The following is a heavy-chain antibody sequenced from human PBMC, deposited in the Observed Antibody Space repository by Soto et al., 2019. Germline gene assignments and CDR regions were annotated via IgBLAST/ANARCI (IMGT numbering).Heavy chain of an antibody. D-gene: IGHD2-15*01. CDR1: GYTFTSYD. J-gene: IGHJ3*02. CDR3: ARGRGVLGVVVVEGPDDAFDI. CDR2: MNPNSGNT. V-gene: IGHV1-8*01. Sequence: ASVKVSCKASGYTFTSYDINWVRQATGQGLEWMGWMNPNSGNTGYAQKFQGRVTMTRNTSISTAYMELSSLRSEDTAVYYCARGRGVLGVVVVEGPDDAFDIWGQGTMVTVS.